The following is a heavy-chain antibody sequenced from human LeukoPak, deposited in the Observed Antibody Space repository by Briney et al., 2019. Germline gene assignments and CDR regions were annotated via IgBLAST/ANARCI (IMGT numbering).Heavy chain of an antibody. CDR3: ARDTPGWFIY. J-gene: IGHJ4*02. Sequence: ASVKVSCKASGYTFTDYYTHWVRQAPGQGLECMGRINPNSGGTNYAQKFQGRVTMTRDTSISTAYMELSGLRSDDTAVYYCARDTPGWFIYWGQGTLVTVSS. CDR2: INPNSGGT. D-gene: IGHD2-8*02. CDR1: GYTFTDYY. V-gene: IGHV1-2*06.